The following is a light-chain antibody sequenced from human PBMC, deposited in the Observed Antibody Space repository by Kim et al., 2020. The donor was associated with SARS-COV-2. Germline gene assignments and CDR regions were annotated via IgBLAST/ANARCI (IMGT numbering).Light chain of an antibody. CDR1: TGPVTSGHW. CDR3: KISSTGDREV. CDR2: NTN. J-gene: IGLJ3*02. V-gene: IGLV7-46*02. Sequence: QAVVTQEPSLTVSPGGTVTLTCGSSTGPVTSGHWPYWFQQKSGQAPRTLIYNTNNKFSWTPARFSGSLLGGKAALTLLGAQPEDEADYYCKISSTGDREVFGGGTQLTVL.